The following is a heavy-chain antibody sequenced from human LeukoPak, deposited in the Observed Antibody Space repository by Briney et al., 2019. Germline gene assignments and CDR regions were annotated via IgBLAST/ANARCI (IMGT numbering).Heavy chain of an antibody. CDR1: GFTFSSYS. CDR3: ARARARGAFDI. D-gene: IGHD1-26*01. J-gene: IGHJ3*02. V-gene: IGHV3-21*01. CDR2: VSSSSSYI. Sequence: GGSLRLSCAASGFTFSSYSMNWVRQAPGKGLEWVSSVSSSSSYIYYADSVKGRFTISRDNAKNLLYLQMNSLRAEDTAVYYCARARARGAFDIWGQGTMVTVSS.